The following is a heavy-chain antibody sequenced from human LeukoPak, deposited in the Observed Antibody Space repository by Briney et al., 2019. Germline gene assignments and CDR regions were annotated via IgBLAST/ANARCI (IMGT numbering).Heavy chain of an antibody. CDR2: IYSSGST. Sequence: SETLSLTCTVSGGSISSYYWSWIRQPPGKGLEWIGYIYSSGSTNYNPSLKSRVTISVDTSKNQFSLKLSSVTAADPAVYYCARRRGAHTANALDIWGQGTMVTVSP. J-gene: IGHJ3*02. CDR3: ARRRGAHTANALDI. CDR1: GGSISSYY. V-gene: IGHV4-59*08. D-gene: IGHD3-10*01.